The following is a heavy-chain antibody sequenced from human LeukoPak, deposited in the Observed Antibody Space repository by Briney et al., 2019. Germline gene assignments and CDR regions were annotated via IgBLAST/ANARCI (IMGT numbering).Heavy chain of an antibody. CDR1: GFTFSSYG. Sequence: GGSLRLSCAASGFTFSSYGMHWVRQAPGKGLEWVAVISYDGSNKYYADSVKGRFTISRDNSKNTLYLQMNSLRAEDTAVYCCAKNQYVSSTPLLFDPWGQGTLVTVSS. V-gene: IGHV3-30*18. D-gene: IGHD3-16*01. CDR2: ISYDGSNK. J-gene: IGHJ5*02. CDR3: AKNQYVSSTPLLFDP.